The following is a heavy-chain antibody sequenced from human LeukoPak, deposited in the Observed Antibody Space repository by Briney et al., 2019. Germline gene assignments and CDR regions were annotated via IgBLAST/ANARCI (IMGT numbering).Heavy chain of an antibody. CDR3: AGLYSSGWYEEGHWFDP. CDR2: IYYSGSS. J-gene: IGHJ5*02. CDR1: GRSISSGGYY. Sequence: SDTLSLTCTVSGRSISSGGYYWSWIPQHPGKDLDWIGYIYYSGSSYSNPSLKSRVTISVDTSKNQFSLKLSSVTAADTAVYYCAGLYSSGWYEEGHWFDPWGQGTLVTVSS. D-gene: IGHD6-19*01. V-gene: IGHV4-31*03.